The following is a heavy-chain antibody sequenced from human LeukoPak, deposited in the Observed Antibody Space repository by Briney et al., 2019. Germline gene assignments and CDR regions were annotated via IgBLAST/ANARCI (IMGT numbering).Heavy chain of an antibody. CDR2: INPNSGGT. D-gene: IGHD3-22*01. J-gene: IGHJ4*02. Sequence: ASVKVSCKASGYTFTGYYMHWVRQAPGQGLEWMGRINPNSGGTNYAQMFQGRVTMTRDTSISTAYMELSRLRSDDTAVYYCASAVYDSSGYYYDYWGQGTLVTVSS. V-gene: IGHV1-2*06. CDR1: GYTFTGYY. CDR3: ASAVYDSSGYYYDY.